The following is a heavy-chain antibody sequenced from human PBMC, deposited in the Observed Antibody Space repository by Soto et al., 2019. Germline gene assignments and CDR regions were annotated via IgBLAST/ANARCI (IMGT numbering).Heavy chain of an antibody. V-gene: IGHV3-15*07. Sequence: GGSLRLSCAASGFTFSNAWMNWVRQAPGKGLEWVGRIKSKTDGGTTDYAAPVKGRFTISRDDSKNTLYLQMNSLKTEDTAVYYCTSVTSPKELGYCSGGSCFRYYYYGMDVWGQGTTVTVSS. CDR3: TSVTSPKELGYCSGGSCFRYYYYGMDV. J-gene: IGHJ6*02. D-gene: IGHD2-15*01. CDR1: GFTFSNAW. CDR2: IKSKTDGGTT.